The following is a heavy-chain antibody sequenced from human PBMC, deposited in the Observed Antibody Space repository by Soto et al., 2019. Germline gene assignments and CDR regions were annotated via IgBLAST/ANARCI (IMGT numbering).Heavy chain of an antibody. Sequence: EVHLLESGGDLVQPGGSLRLSCTASGLTFSTYAMSWVRQAPGKGLEWVSAIGGSGTGGRTYYADSVKGRFTISRDNSMHTVYLQMNSLRADDTAVYYCAKSPGGRDSYNPDYYGMDVWGQGTAVTVSS. D-gene: IGHD1-26*01. J-gene: IGHJ6*02. V-gene: IGHV3-23*01. CDR3: AKSPGGRDSYNPDYYGMDV. CDR1: GLTFSTYA. CDR2: IGGSGTGGRT.